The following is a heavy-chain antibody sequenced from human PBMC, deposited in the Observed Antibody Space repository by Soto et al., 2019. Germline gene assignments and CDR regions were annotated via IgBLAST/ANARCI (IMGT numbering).Heavy chain of an antibody. V-gene: IGHV3-30-3*01. Sequence: QVQLVESGGGVVQAGRSLRLSCAASGFTFSSYAMHWVRQAPGKGLEWVAVVSYDGSNKYYADSVKGRFTISRDNSKNTLYVQMNSLRAEDTAVYYCARGTAMVFGNFDYWGQGTLVTVSS. J-gene: IGHJ4*02. D-gene: IGHD5-18*01. CDR3: ARGTAMVFGNFDY. CDR2: VSYDGSNK. CDR1: GFTFSSYA.